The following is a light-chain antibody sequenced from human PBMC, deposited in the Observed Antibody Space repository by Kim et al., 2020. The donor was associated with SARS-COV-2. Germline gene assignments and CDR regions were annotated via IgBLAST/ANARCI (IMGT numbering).Light chain of an antibody. V-gene: IGKV3-15*01. Sequence: SVSPGERATLSCRASQSISTNLAWYQQKPGQAPRLLIYGASTRATGIPARFSGSGSGTEFTLTISSLQSEDFSVYYCQQYHNWPYIFGQGTKLEIK. J-gene: IGKJ2*01. CDR2: GAS. CDR3: QQYHNWPYI. CDR1: QSISTN.